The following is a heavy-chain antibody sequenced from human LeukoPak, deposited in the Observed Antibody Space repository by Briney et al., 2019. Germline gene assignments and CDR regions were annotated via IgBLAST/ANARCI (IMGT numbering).Heavy chain of an antibody. Sequence: ASVKVSCKASGYTFTSYYMHWVRQAPGQGLEWMGIINPSGGSTSYAQKFQGRVTMTRDTSISTAYMELSRLRSDDTAVYYCARAAPPQNYYGSGSEFDYWGQGTLVTVSS. CDR1: GYTFTSYY. D-gene: IGHD3-10*01. CDR3: ARAAPPQNYYGSGSEFDY. J-gene: IGHJ4*02. CDR2: INPSGGST. V-gene: IGHV1-46*01.